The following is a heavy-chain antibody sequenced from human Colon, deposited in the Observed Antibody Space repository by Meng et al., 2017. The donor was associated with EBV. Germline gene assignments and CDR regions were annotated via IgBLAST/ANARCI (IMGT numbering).Heavy chain of an antibody. CDR3: SRGVDSYKLGNL. CDR2: IHPSGSI. J-gene: IGHJ2*01. Sequence: QVPPQQWGAGLLKPSEPLSLTCVFYGGSLSDYYCSWIRQSPGRGLEWIGEIHPSGSIFYNPSLQSRVTISVDTSKNQFSLNLNSVTAADTAVYFCSRGVDSYKLGNLWGRGTLVTVSS. CDR1: GGSLSDYY. V-gene: IGHV4-34*02. D-gene: IGHD7-27*01.